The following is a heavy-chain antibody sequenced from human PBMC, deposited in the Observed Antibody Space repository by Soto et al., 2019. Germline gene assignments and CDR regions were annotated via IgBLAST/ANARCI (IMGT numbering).Heavy chain of an antibody. CDR3: ARVNCGGDCYPRGYYYMDV. CDR1: GYTFTSYA. D-gene: IGHD2-21*01. V-gene: IGHV1-3*01. CDR2: INAGNGNT. J-gene: IGHJ6*03. Sequence: ASVKVSCTASGYTFTSYAMHWVRQAPGQRLEWMGWINAGNGNTKYSQKFQGRVTITRDTSASTAYMELSSLRSEDTAVYYCARVNCGGDCYPRGYYYMDVWGKGTTVTVSS.